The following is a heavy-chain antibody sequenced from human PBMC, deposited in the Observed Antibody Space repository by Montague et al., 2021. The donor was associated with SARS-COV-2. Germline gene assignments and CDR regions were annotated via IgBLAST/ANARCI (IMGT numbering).Heavy chain of an antibody. V-gene: IGHV4-39*01. Sequence: SETLSLTCSFSGTARTHNYYWGWIRQPPGKGLEWVGSLYYSGTTYYSPSLRSRVTISVDTSRSQFSLQLTSVTVADTAIYYCARGIDFGLVAARSHYFDTWGQGTLVSVSS. D-gene: IGHD3-3*01. CDR3: ARGIDFGLVAARSHYFDT. J-gene: IGHJ4*02. CDR2: LYYSGTT. CDR1: GTARTHNYY.